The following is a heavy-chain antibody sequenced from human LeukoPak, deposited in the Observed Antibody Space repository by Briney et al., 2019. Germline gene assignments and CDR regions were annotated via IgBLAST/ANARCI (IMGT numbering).Heavy chain of an antibody. CDR1: GFTFRSYW. J-gene: IGHJ4*02. V-gene: IGHV3-7*01. Sequence: GGSLRLSCAASGFTFRSYWMSWVRQAPGEGLEWVANINLDGSEKYYVDSVKGRYTISRDNAKNSLYLQMRSLRAEDTAIYYCARDSPYSDSFAYDYWGQGTLVTVSS. D-gene: IGHD1-26*01. CDR3: ARDSPYSDSFAYDY. CDR2: INLDGSEK.